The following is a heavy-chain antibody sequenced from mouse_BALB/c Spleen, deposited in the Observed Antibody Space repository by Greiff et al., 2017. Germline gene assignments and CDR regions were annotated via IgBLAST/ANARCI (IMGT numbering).Heavy chain of an antibody. J-gene: IGHJ4*01. CDR3: ARGLYGNYLYYAMDY. CDR1: GFSLTSYG. Sequence: VQLQQSGPGLVAPSQSLSITCTVSGFSLTSYGVHWVRQPPGKGLEWLGVIWAGGSTNYNSALMSRLSISKDNSKSQVFLKMNSLQTDDTAMYYCARGLYGNYLYYAMDYWGQGTSVTVSS. CDR2: IWAGGST. V-gene: IGHV2-9*02. D-gene: IGHD2-1*01.